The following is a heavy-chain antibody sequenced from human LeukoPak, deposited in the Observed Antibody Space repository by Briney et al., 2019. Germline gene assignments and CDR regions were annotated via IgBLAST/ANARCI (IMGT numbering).Heavy chain of an antibody. Sequence: SETLSLTCTVSGGSISSSSYYRGWIRQPPGKGLEWIGSIYYSGSTYYNPSLKSRVTISVDTSKNQFSLKLSSVTAADTAVYFCARVAAAGNYYFDYWGQGTLVTVSS. D-gene: IGHD6-13*01. V-gene: IGHV4-39*07. CDR3: ARVAAAGNYYFDY. CDR2: IYYSGST. J-gene: IGHJ4*02. CDR1: GGSISSSSYY.